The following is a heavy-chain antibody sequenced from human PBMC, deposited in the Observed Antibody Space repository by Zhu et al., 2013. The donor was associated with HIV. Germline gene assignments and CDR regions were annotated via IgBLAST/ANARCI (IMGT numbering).Heavy chain of an antibody. CDR1: GYTLSHHY. CDR3: ARAASRHCGKRRCYWGTQNL. D-gene: IGHD2-21*01. CDR2: MNPRSENT. V-gene: IGHV1-8*02. J-gene: IGHJ4*03. Sequence: QVQLVQSGAEVKKPGASVKVSCRASGYTLSHHYLCRVRQAPGQGLEWMGWMNPRSENTGSHPRFQDRIIMTWDTSTGTAHLEVTRLTSVDTALYFCARAASRHCGKRRCYWGTQNLWGQGTQVTVSS.